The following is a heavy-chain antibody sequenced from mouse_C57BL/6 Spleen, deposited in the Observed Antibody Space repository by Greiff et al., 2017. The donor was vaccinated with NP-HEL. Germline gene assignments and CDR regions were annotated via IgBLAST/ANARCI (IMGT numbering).Heavy chain of an antibody. CDR1: GFTFSSYA. CDR2: ISDGGSYT. J-gene: IGHJ4*01. Sequence: EVQVVESGGGLVKPGGSLKLSCAASGFTFSSYAMSWVRQTPEKRLEWVATISDGGSYTYYPDNVKGRFTISRDNAKNNLYLQMSHLKSEDTAMYYCATLEAMDYWGQGTSVTVSS. V-gene: IGHV5-4*01. CDR3: ATLEAMDY.